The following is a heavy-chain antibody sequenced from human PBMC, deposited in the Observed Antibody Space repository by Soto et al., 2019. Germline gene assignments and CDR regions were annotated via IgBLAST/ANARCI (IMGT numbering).Heavy chain of an antibody. V-gene: IGHV3-49*03. CDR1: GFSFGDYA. J-gene: IGHJ4*02. D-gene: IGHD2-15*01. Sequence: GGSLRLSCTGSGFSFGDYAMSWFRQAPGKGLEWVGFIRSIPYGEATEYAASVRGRFTISRDDSKSIAYLQMSSLKIDDTAMYYCSRVGCTTATCSGRWVCSGGSCYSDHWGQGTLVTVSS. CDR3: SRVGCTTATCSGRWVCSGGSCYSDH. CDR2: IRSIPYGEAT.